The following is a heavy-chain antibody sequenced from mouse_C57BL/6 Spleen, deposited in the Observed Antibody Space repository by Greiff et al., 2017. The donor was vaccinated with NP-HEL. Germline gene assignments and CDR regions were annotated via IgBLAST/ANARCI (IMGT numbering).Heavy chain of an antibody. CDR3: SRRGNWGVPLDY. V-gene: IGHV1-59*01. Sequence: QVQLQQPGAELVRPGTSVKLSCKASGYTFTSYWMHWVKQRPGQGLEWIGVIDPSDSYTNYNQKFKGKATLTVDTSSSTAYMQLSSLTSEVSAVYYCSRRGNWGVPLDYWGQGTTLTVSS. CDR1: GYTFTSYW. D-gene: IGHD4-1*01. CDR2: IDPSDSYT. J-gene: IGHJ2*01.